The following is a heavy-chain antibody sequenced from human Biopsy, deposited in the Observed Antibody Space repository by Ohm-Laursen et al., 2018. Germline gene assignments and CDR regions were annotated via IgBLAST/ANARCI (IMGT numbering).Heavy chain of an antibody. D-gene: IGHD3-3*01. V-gene: IGHV1-69*04. J-gene: IGHJ4*02. Sequence: SVKVSCKASGGPSSNYAFSWVRQAPGQGLEWVGRIVPILGHLNYAQRFQGRVSTTADKSTTYVYMELSRLTSGDTAVYYCAADADGYYTEFDYWGPGALVTVSS. CDR1: GGPSSNYA. CDR3: AADADGYYTEFDY. CDR2: IVPILGHL.